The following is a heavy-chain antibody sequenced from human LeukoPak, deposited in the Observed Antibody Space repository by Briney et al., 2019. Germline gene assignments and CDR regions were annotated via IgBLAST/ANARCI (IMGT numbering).Heavy chain of an antibody. CDR1: GYNYASCW. Sequence: GESLKISCKGSGYNYASCWIGWVRQMPGKGLEWTGIIYPGDSDTRSSPSFQGQVTMSVDKSVNTAYLQWSSLKASDTAMYYCARTPGYSFYFDYWGLGTPVTVSS. J-gene: IGHJ4*02. D-gene: IGHD5-18*01. V-gene: IGHV5-51*01. CDR2: IYPGDSDT. CDR3: ARTPGYSFYFDY.